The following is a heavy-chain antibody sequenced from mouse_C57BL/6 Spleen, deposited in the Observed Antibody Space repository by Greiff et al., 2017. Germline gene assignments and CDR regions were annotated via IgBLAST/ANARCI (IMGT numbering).Heavy chain of an antibody. Sequence: QVQLQQSGPELVKPGASVKISCKASGYTFTDYYINWVKQRPGQGLEWIGWIFPGSGSTYYNEKLKGKATITVDTSSSTSYMLLSRLTSEDSAVYFCARSDYSYGGAMDDWGQGTSVTVSS. J-gene: IGHJ4*01. CDR2: IFPGSGST. CDR3: ARSDYSYGGAMDD. D-gene: IGHD2-12*01. CDR1: GYTFTDYY. V-gene: IGHV1-75*01.